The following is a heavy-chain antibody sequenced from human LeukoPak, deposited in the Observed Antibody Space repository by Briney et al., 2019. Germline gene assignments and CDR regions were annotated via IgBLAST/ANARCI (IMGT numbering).Heavy chain of an antibody. V-gene: IGHV3-49*04. CDR2: IRSKAYGGTT. CDR3: TRGGLQVRGAFDI. CDR1: GFTFGDYA. Sequence: GRSLRLSCTASGFTFGDYAMSWVRQAPGKGREGVGFIRSKAYGGTTEYAASVKGRFTISRDDSKSIAYLQMTSLKTEDTAVYYCTRGGLQVRGAFDIWGQGTMVTVSS. D-gene: IGHD3-10*01. J-gene: IGHJ3*02.